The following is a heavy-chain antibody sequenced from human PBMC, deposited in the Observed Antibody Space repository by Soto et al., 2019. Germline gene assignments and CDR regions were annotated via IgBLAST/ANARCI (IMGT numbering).Heavy chain of an antibody. CDR3: ARSGGGLDY. CDR1: GFTVSNYH. V-gene: IGHV3-66*01. D-gene: IGHD3-10*01. Sequence: EVQLVESGGGLVQPGESLRLSCAASGFTVSNYHMTWVRQAPGKGLEWVSAVYADGATSHADSVKDRFTVSRDNSTNPLNLQMSGLGAEDTAVHYCARSGGGLDYWGQGPLVTVSS. J-gene: IGHJ4*02. CDR2: VYADGAT.